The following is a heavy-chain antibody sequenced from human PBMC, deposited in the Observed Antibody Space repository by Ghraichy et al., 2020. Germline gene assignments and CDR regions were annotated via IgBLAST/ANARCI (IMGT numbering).Heavy chain of an antibody. V-gene: IGHV3-30*03. Sequence: RGSLRLSCKGSGFPFSRYGMHWVRRAPGKGLEWVALRSPDKETKFYADSVRGRFTISRDDSKSTLFLRMNNLRPEDTGMYYCARGDDGSPDSWGPGTLVIVSS. J-gene: IGHJ4*02. CDR2: RSPDKETK. CDR1: GFPFSRYG. CDR3: ARGDDGSPDS. D-gene: IGHD1-26*01.